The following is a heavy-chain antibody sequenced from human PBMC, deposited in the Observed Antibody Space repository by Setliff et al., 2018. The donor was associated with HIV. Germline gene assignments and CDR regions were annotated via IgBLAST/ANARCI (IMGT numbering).Heavy chain of an antibody. CDR2: IEPKSGGT. CDR3: ARDLRNSNTLFGVLNFVFDL. Sequence: ASVKVSCKTSGYTFTGYFIHWVRQAPGQGLEWMGWIEPKSGGTKFAQKFQGRINMTSDTSVNTVFIELSRPKSDDTALYYCARDLRNSNTLFGVLNFVFDLWGQGTLVTVSS. V-gene: IGHV1-2*02. D-gene: IGHD3-3*01. CDR1: GYTFTGYF. J-gene: IGHJ4*02.